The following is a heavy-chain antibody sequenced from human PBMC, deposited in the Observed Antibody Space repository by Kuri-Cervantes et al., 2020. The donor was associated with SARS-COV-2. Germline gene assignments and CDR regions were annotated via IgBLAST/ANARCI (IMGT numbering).Heavy chain of an antibody. D-gene: IGHD3-9*01. V-gene: IGHV1-18*01. Sequence: ASVKVSCKASGYTFTSYDINWVRQAPGQGLEWMGWISAYNGNTNYAQKLQGRVTMTTDTSTSTAYMELRSLRSDDTAVYYCARETFLTRGPMPAPLLDYWGQGTLVTVSS. J-gene: IGHJ4*02. CDR3: ARETFLTRGPMPAPLLDY. CDR1: GYTFTSYD. CDR2: ISAYNGNT.